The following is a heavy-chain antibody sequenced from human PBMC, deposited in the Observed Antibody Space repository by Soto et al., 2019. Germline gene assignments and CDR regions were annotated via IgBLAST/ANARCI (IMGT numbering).Heavy chain of an antibody. CDR2: ITGSGKYI. CDR3: VRDNTVIPVFGGKTYYAMDV. Sequence: GGSLRLSCAASGFTFRSYTMHWVRQAPGKGLEWVSSITGSGKYIYYTESVKGRFTISRDNANYSLFLQMNSLRAEDTAVYHCVRDNTVIPVFGGKTYYAMDVWGQGTTVTVSS. V-gene: IGHV3-21*01. CDR1: GFTFRSYT. J-gene: IGHJ6*02. D-gene: IGHD3-16*01.